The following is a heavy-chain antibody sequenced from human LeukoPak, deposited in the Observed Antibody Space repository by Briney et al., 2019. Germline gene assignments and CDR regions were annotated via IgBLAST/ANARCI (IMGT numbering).Heavy chain of an antibody. D-gene: IGHD3-9*01. CDR2: ISPYSGNT. CDR3: GREPRYRPIDY. J-gene: IGHJ4*02. Sequence: ASVKVSCKASGYTFTRYGISWVRQAPGQGLEYMGWISPYSGNTNYAENFQDRVTLTTDTSTGTAYMELRSLRSVDTAVYYCGREPRYRPIDYWGQGTLVTVSS. V-gene: IGHV1-18*01. CDR1: GYTFTRYG.